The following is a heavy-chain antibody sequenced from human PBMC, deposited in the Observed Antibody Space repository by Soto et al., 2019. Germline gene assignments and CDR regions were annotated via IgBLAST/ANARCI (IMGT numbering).Heavy chain of an antibody. J-gene: IGHJ4*02. Sequence: GGSLRLSCAASGFTFSSYGMHWVRQAPGKGLEWVAVIWYDGSNKYYADSVKGRFTISRDNSKNTLYLQMNSLRAEDTAVYYCARGGSGAFYLDSWGQGTLVTVSS. CDR1: GFTFSSYG. CDR2: IWYDGSNK. D-gene: IGHD3-10*01. V-gene: IGHV3-33*01. CDR3: ARGGSGAFYLDS.